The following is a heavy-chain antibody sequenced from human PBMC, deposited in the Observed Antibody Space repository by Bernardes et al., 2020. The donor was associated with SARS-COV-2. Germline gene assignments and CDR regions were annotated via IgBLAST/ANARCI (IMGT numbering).Heavy chain of an antibody. D-gene: IGHD3-16*01. CDR3: STPVRHDFVAGTYRTSDY. Sequence: VGSLILSCAATGLTFRSAWMTWVRQAPGKGLEWVGHIKSKGDGGTTDYAAPVEDRFIISRDDSKNTVYLQMNSLKIEDTAVYYCSTPVRHDFVAGTYRTSDYWGQGTRVTVSS. V-gene: IGHV3-15*01. CDR1: GLTFRSAW. J-gene: IGHJ4*02. CDR2: IKSKGDGGTT.